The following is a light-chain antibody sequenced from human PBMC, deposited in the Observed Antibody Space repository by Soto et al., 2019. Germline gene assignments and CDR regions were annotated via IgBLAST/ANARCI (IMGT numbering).Light chain of an antibody. CDR1: QGIRTD. V-gene: IGKV1-5*01. CDR2: DAS. Sequence: GDRVTMTFRASQGIRTDLGWYQQKPGKAPKLLIYDASSLESGVPSRFSGSGSGTEFTITIRSLQPDDFATYYCQQYYSDWTFGQGTKVDIK. CDR3: QQYYSDWT. J-gene: IGKJ1*01.